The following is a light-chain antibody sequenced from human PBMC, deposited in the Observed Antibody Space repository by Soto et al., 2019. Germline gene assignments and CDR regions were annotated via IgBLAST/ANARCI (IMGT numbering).Light chain of an antibody. Sequence: DIVMTQSPDSLAVSLGERATINCKSSQSVLYSSNNKNYLAWYQQKPGQPPKLLIYWASTRESGVPDRFSGSGSGTDFTHTISSLQAEDVAVYYCQQYYLPWTFGQGTKVEIK. V-gene: IGKV4-1*01. CDR1: QSVLYSSNNKNY. CDR2: WAS. J-gene: IGKJ1*01. CDR3: QQYYLPWT.